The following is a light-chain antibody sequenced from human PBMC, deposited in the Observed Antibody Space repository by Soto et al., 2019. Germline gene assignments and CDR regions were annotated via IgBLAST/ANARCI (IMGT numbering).Light chain of an antibody. Sequence: EIVMTQSPATLSVSPGERATLSCRASQSVGSDLAWYQQKSGQAPRLLIFAVSTRATGIPARFSGSGSGTEFTLTISSLQSEDFAVYYCQQYKLWPPLTFGGGT. CDR1: QSVGSD. J-gene: IGKJ4*01. V-gene: IGKV3-15*01. CDR2: AVS. CDR3: QQYKLWPPLT.